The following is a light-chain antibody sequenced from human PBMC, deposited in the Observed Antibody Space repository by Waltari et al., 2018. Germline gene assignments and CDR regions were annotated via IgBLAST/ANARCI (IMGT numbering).Light chain of an antibody. Sequence: QSALTQPRSVSGSPGQSVTISCTGTSSDVGGYNYVSWYQQHPGKAPKLMIYDVSELPSGVPERFSGSKSGNTASLTISGLQAEDEADYYCCSYAGGYTYVFGIGTKVTVL. CDR2: DVS. J-gene: IGLJ1*01. V-gene: IGLV2-11*01. CDR1: SSDVGGYNY. CDR3: CSYAGGYTYV.